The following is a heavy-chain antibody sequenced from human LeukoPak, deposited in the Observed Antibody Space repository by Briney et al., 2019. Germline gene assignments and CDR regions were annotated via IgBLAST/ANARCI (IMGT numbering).Heavy chain of an antibody. CDR1: GFTFSSYS. V-gene: IGHV3-21*04. D-gene: IGHD5-12*01. Sequence: PGGSLRLSCAASGFTFSSYSMNWVRQAPGKGLEWVSPISSSSSYIYYADSVKGRFTISRDNAKDSLYLQMNSLRAEDTAVYYCARDPGSGYEEHFDYWGQGTLVTVSS. CDR3: ARDPGSGYEEHFDY. CDR2: ISSSSSYI. J-gene: IGHJ4*02.